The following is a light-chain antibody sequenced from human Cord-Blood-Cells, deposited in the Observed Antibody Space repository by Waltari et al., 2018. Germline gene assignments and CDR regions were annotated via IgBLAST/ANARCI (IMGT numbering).Light chain of an antibody. CDR2: EGS. J-gene: IGLJ3*02. CDR3: CSYAGSSTWV. CDR1: SSHVGNSNL. V-gene: IGLV2-23*01. Sequence: QSALTQPASVSGSPGQSITISCTGTSSHVGNSNLVSWYQQHPGKAPKLMIYEGSKRPSGVSNRFSGSKSGNTASLTISGLQAEDEADYYCCSYAGSSTWVFGGGTKLTVL.